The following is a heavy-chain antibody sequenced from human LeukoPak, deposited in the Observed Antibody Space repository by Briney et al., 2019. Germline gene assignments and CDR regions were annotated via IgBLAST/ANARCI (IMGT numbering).Heavy chain of an antibody. J-gene: IGHJ3*02. CDR3: ARDGVRWELPSAFDI. CDR2: ISAYNGNT. V-gene: IGHV1-18*04. D-gene: IGHD1-26*01. Sequence: ASVKVSCKASGYTFTGHYMHWVRQAPGQGLEWMGWISAYNGNTNYAQKLQGRVTMTTDTSTSTAYMELRSLRSDDTAVYYCARDGVRWELPSAFDIWGQGTMVTVSS. CDR1: GYTFTGHY.